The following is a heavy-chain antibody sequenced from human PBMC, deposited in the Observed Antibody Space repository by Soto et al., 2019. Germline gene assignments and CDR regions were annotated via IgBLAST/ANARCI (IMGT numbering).Heavy chain of an antibody. D-gene: IGHD3-22*01. Sequence: QVQLVQSGAEVRKPGSSVKVSCKASGGTFSRLAISWVRQAPGQGLEWMGGIIPIFGTPNHAKKFQGRLTITADEATSTVQMELSSLRYEDTAIYYCARGWGEDSSDYFYAYWGQGTLVIVSS. J-gene: IGHJ4*02. V-gene: IGHV1-69*01. CDR2: IIPIFGTP. CDR3: ARGWGEDSSDYFYAY. CDR1: GGTFSRLA.